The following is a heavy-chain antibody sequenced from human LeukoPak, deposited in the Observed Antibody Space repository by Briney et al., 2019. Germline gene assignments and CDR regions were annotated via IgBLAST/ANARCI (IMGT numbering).Heavy chain of an antibody. CDR3: ARGPGCTSNTCPYYFDY. CDR1: GYTFTSYD. D-gene: IGHD2-2*01. J-gene: IGHJ4*02. V-gene: IGHV1-8*03. CDR2: MNPKSGNT. Sequence: ASVKVSCKASGYTFTSYDINWVRQATGQGLEWMGWMNPKSGNTGYTQKFQGRVTITRNTSISTAYVELSSLRSEDTAVYYCARGPGCTSNTCPYYFDYWGQGTLVTVSS.